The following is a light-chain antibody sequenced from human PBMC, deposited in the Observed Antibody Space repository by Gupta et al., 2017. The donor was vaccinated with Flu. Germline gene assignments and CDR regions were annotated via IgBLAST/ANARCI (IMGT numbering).Light chain of an antibody. V-gene: IGKV1D-12*01. CDR2: KTS. J-gene: IGKJ4*01. CDR3: QQAYGFPLT. Sequence: DIQMTHFPSSVSASVGDTVIINCRASQNIRTWLVWYQQKPGRAPNLLIYKTSTLQSGVPSRFSGSGSGTDFTLTINNLQPDDFATYYCQQAYGFPLTFGGGTKV. CDR1: QNIRTW.